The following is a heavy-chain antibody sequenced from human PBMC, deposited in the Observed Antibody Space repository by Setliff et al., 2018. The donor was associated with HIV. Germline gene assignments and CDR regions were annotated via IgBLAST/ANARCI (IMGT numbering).Heavy chain of an antibody. Sequence: ESLKISCKASGYSFTSYWIGWVRQMPGKGLEWMGVIYPGDSDTRYSPSFQGQVTISADKSISTAYVQWSSLKASDTAMYYCATWTRAETSENFQHWGQGTLVAVSS. D-gene: IGHD4-17*01. CDR1: GYSFTSYW. CDR2: IYPGDSDT. J-gene: IGHJ1*01. CDR3: ATWTRAETSENFQH. V-gene: IGHV5-51*01.